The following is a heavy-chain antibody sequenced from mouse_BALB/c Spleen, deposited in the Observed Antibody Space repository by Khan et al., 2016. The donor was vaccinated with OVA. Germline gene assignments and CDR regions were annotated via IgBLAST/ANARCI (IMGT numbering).Heavy chain of an antibody. J-gene: IGHJ3*01. V-gene: IGHV1-77*01. Sequence: QVQLKQSGAELARPGASVKLSCKASGYTFTDYYINWVKQRTGQGLEWIGEISPGSGDTYYNEKFKGKATLTAEKSSSPAYMKLSSLTAEASAVYFCARGNYFGYTFAYWGQGTLVTVSA. CDR3: ARGNYFGYTFAY. CDR1: GYTFTDYY. CDR2: ISPGSGDT. D-gene: IGHD1-2*01.